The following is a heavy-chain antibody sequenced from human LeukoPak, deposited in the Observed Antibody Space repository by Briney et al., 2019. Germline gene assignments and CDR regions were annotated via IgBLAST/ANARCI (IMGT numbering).Heavy chain of an antibody. CDR3: ARDLSGIAAAGGGY. D-gene: IGHD6-13*01. CDR2: IYYSGNT. CDR1: GGSISSSSYY. Sequence: SETLSLTCTVSGGSISSSSYYWGWIRQPPGKGVEWIGSIYYSGNTYYNPSLKSRVTLSVDTSKNQFSLKLSSVTAADTAVYYCARDLSGIAAAGGGYWGQGTLVTVSS. V-gene: IGHV4-39*07. J-gene: IGHJ4*02.